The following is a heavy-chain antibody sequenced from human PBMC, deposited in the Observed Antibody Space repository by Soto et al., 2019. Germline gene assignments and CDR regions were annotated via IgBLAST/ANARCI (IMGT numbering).Heavy chain of an antibody. CDR1: GGSISSGGYY. J-gene: IGHJ2*01. CDR2: VYYSGST. V-gene: IGHV4-31*03. CDR3: ASDDGFGDSYWYFDL. D-gene: IGHD4-17*01. Sequence: QVQLQESGPGLVKPSQTLSLTCTVSGGSISSGGYYWSWIRQHPGKGLEWIGYVYYSGSTYYNPSLKRRVILSVDTSKNQFSLKLSSVTAADTAVYYCASDDGFGDSYWYFDLWGRGTLVTVSS.